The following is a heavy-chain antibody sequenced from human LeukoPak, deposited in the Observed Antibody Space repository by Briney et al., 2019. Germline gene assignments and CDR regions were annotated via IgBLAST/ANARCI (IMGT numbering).Heavy chain of an antibody. Sequence: GGSLRLSCAASGFTVSSNYMNWVRQAPGEGLEWVSVIYSGGSTYYADSVKGRFTISRDNSKNTLYLQVNSLRDEDTALYYCAKAGIGVVGYFDYWGQGTLVTVSS. CDR1: GFTVSSNY. V-gene: IGHV3-53*01. CDR3: AKAGIGVVGYFDY. D-gene: IGHD6-19*01. J-gene: IGHJ4*02. CDR2: IYSGGST.